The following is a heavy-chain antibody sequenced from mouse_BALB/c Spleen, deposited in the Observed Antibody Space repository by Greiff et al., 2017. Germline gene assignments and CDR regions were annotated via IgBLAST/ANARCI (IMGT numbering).Heavy chain of an antibody. D-gene: IGHD2-4*01. CDR2: IYWDDDK. CDR1: GFSLSTSGMG. CDR3: ARINYEDAMDY. V-gene: IGHV8-12*01. Sequence: QVTLKVCGPGILQPSQTLSLTCSFSGFSLSTSGMGVSWIRQPSGKGLEWLAHIYWDDDKRYNPSLKSRLTISKDTSSNQVFLKITSVDTADTATYYCARINYEDAMDYWGQGTSVTVSS. J-gene: IGHJ4*01.